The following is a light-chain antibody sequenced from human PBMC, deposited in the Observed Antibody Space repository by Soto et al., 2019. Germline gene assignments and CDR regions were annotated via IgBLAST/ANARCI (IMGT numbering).Light chain of an antibody. CDR2: RNN. Sequence: QSVLTQPPSASGTPGQRVTISCSGSSSNIGSNYVYWYQQLPGTAPKLLIYRNNQRPSGVPDRFSGSKSVTSASLAISGLRSEDEADYYCAAWDDSLSALFGGGTKVTVL. CDR3: AAWDDSLSAL. CDR1: SSNIGSNY. J-gene: IGLJ2*01. V-gene: IGLV1-47*01.